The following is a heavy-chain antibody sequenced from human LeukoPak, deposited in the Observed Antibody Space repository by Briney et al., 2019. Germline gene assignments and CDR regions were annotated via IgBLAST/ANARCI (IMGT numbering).Heavy chain of an antibody. V-gene: IGHV3-53*01. D-gene: IGHD3-10*01. Sequence: PGGSLRLSCAASGFTVSSNYMSWVRQAPGKGLEWVSVIYSGGSTYYADSVKGRFTISRDNSKNTLYLQMNSLRAEDTAVYYCARVHSRGFGDYLAFDIWGQGTMVTVSS. J-gene: IGHJ3*02. CDR3: ARVHSRGFGDYLAFDI. CDR1: GFTVSSNY. CDR2: IYSGGST.